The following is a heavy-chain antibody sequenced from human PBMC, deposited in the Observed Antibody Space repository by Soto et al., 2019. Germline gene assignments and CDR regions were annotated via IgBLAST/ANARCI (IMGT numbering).Heavy chain of an antibody. D-gene: IGHD2-8*01. CDR1: GGTFSSYT. J-gene: IGHJ6*02. CDR3: ARDPYNVLMVNAPNLYGMDV. CDR2: IITYNGDT. Sequence: ASVKVSCKASGGTFSSYTISWVRQAPGQGLEWMGRIITYNGDTNYPQRLQGRLTMTTDKSTNTAYMELRSLRSDDTAVYYCARDPYNVLMVNAPNLYGMDVWGQGTTVTVSS. V-gene: IGHV1-18*01.